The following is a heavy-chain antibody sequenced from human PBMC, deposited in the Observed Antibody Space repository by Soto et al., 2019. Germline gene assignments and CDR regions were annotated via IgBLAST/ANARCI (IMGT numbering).Heavy chain of an antibody. CDR3: ARGRRSSPGGY. Sequence: SETLSLTCTVSGGSISSSSYYWGWIRQPPGKGLEWIGSIYYSGSTYYNPSLKSRVTISVDTSKNQFSLKLSSVTAADTAVYYCARGRRSSPGGYWAQGTLVTVS. V-gene: IGHV4-39*01. J-gene: IGHJ4*02. CDR2: IYYSGST. D-gene: IGHD6-13*01. CDR1: GGSISSSSYY.